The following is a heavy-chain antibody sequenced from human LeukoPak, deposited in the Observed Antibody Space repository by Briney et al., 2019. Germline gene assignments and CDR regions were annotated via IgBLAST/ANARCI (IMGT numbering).Heavy chain of an antibody. CDR1: SGSIPSYW. CDR3: ARLGYYDSSGYRC. D-gene: IGHD3-22*01. CDR2: IYYSGST. J-gene: IGHJ4*02. V-gene: IGHV4-39*01. Sequence: SETLSLTCTVSSGSIPSYWWSWIRQPPGKGLEWIGSIYYSGSTYYNPSLKSRVTISVDTSKNQFSLKLSSVTAADTAVYYCARLGYYDSSGYRCWGQGTLVTVSS.